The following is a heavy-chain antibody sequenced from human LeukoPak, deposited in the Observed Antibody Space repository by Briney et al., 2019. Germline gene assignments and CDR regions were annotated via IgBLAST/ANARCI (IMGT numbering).Heavy chain of an antibody. V-gene: IGHV3-23*01. Sequence: GGSLRLSCAASGFTFSSYGMSWVRQAPGKGLEWVSAISGSGGSTYYADSVKGRFTISRDNSKNTLYLQMNSLRAEDTAVYYCAKDHAKGVVVVAASSAFDIWGQGTMVTVSS. D-gene: IGHD2-15*01. CDR3: AKDHAKGVVVVAASSAFDI. CDR1: GFTFSSYG. J-gene: IGHJ3*02. CDR2: ISGSGGST.